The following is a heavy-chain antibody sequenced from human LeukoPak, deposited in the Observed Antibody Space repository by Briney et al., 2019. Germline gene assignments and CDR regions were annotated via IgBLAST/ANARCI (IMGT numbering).Heavy chain of an antibody. CDR3: ARGNPTSIAGATTGWYFDL. V-gene: IGHV1-2*04. J-gene: IGHJ2*01. Sequence: ASVKVSCKASGYTFTGYYMHWVRQAPGQGLEWMGWINPNSGGTNYAQKFQGWVTMTRDTSISTAYMELSGLRSDDTAVYYCARGNPTSIAGATTGWYFDLWGRGTLVTVSS. CDR2: INPNSGGT. CDR1: GYTFTGYY. D-gene: IGHD1-26*01.